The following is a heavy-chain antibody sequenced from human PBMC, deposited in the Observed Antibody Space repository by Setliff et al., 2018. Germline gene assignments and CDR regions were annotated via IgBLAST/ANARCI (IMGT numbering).Heavy chain of an antibody. J-gene: IGHJ6*03. CDR1: GYTFTGYF. Sequence: GASVKVSCKTSGYTFTGYFIHWVRQAPRQGLEWLGWINPKSGVTSYAQSFQGRIAMTRDTSINTVYMELNSLTSDDAAVYFCAREGGLQGATSYYYFYNYINVWGKGTMVTVSS. CDR2: INPKSGVT. CDR3: AREGGLQGATSYYYFYNYINV. V-gene: IGHV1-2*02. D-gene: IGHD1-26*01.